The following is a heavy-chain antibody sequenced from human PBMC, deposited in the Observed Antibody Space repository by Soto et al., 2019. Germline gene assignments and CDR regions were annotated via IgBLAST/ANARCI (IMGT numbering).Heavy chain of an antibody. CDR1: GGTFCSYA. D-gene: IGHD3-22*01. J-gene: IGHJ4*02. CDR2: IIPIFGTA. CDR3: ASRHYYDSSGYYGY. Sequence: SVKVSCKASGGTFCSYAISWVRQAPGQGLEWMGGIIPIFGTANYAQKFQGRVTITADESTSTAYMELSSLRSEDTAVYYCASRHYYDSSGYYGYWGQGTLVTVSS. V-gene: IGHV1-69*01.